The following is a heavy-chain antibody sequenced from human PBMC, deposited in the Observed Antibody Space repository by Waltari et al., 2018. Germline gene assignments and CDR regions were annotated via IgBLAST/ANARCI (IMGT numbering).Heavy chain of an antibody. D-gene: IGHD3-22*01. CDR2: IYYSGST. Sequence: QVQLQESGPGLVKPSQTLSLTCTVSGGSISSGDYYWSWIRQPPGKGLEWIGYIYYSGSTYYNPSLKSRVTISVDTSKNQFSLKLSSVTAADTAVYYCARAFREYYYDSSGPVYFDYWGQGTLVTVSS. CDR1: GGSISSGDYY. J-gene: IGHJ4*02. V-gene: IGHV4-30-4*08. CDR3: ARAFREYYYDSSGPVYFDY.